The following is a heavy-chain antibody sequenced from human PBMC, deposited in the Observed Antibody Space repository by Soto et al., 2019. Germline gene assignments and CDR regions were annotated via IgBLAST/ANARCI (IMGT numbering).Heavy chain of an antibody. V-gene: IGHV5-51*01. Sequence: GESLKISCKGSGFTFTNYWIAWVRQMPGKGLEWMGIIYPGDSKTRYSPSFQGQVTISADKSISTAFLHWSSLKASDTAMYYCARHPNYYDSSGYYYSEYWGQGTLVTVSS. CDR3: ARHPNYYDSSGYYYSEY. CDR1: GFTFTNYW. CDR2: IYPGDSKT. J-gene: IGHJ4*02. D-gene: IGHD3-22*01.